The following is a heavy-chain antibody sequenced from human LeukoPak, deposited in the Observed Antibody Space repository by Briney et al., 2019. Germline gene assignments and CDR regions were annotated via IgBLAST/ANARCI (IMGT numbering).Heavy chain of an antibody. Sequence: SETLSLTCTVSSGSLSSTIYYWGWLRQPPGKGLEWIGSIYNSGSTYYNPALKSRVTMSVDTSKNQFSLKLTSVTAADTAVYYCAMGGNYGIDYWGQGTLITVSS. D-gene: IGHD1-26*01. CDR2: IYNSGST. CDR3: AMGGNYGIDY. CDR1: SGSLSSTIYY. V-gene: IGHV4-39*01. J-gene: IGHJ4*02.